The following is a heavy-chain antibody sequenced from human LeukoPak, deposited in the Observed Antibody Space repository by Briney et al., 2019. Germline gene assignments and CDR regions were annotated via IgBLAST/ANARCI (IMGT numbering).Heavy chain of an antibody. CDR1: GYTFTGYY. CDR3: ARDQGPGAEEVFDY. CDR2: INPNSGGT. D-gene: IGHD3-10*01. J-gene: IGHJ4*02. Sequence: ASVKVSCKASGYTFTGYYMHWVRQAPGQGLEWMGWINPNSGGTDYAQKFQGRVTMTRDTSISTAYMQLSRLRSDDTAVYYCARDQGPGAEEVFDYWGQGTLVTVSS. V-gene: IGHV1-2*02.